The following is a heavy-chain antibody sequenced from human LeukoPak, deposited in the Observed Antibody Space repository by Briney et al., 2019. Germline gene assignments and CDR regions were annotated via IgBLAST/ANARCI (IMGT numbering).Heavy chain of an antibody. J-gene: IGHJ4*02. CDR2: IKQDGSEE. V-gene: IGHV3-7*01. CDR3: ATRNNGCPYH. Sequence: GGSLRLSCAASGFIFSNYGMNWVRQAPGKGLEWVAKIKQDGSEEYYVDSVRGRFTISRDNAKNSVYLQMNSLRAEDTAVYYCATRNNGCPYHWGQGTLVTVSS. D-gene: IGHD5-24*01. CDR1: GFIFSNYG.